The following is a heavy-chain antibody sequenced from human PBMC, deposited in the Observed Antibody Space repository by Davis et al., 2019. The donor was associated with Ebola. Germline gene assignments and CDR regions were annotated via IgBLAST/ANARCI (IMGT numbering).Heavy chain of an antibody. J-gene: IGHJ4*02. Sequence: ASVKVSCKASGYTFTGYYMHWVRQAPGQGLEWMGWINPNSGGSTSYAQKFQGRVTITADESTSTAYMELSSLRSEDTAVYYCARWASEHYYDSSGYPVGLAYYFDYWGQGTLVTVSS. V-gene: IGHV1-46*01. CDR3: ARWASEHYYDSSGYPVGLAYYFDY. D-gene: IGHD3-22*01. CDR2: INPNSGGST. CDR1: GYTFTGYY.